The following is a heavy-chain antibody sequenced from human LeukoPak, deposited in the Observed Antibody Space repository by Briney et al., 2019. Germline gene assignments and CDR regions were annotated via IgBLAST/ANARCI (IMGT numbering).Heavy chain of an antibody. CDR3: AKDRGRAYGSSGWYAANDFDY. CDR2: ISYDGSNK. CDR1: GFTFSIYG. J-gene: IGHJ4*02. V-gene: IGHV3-30*18. Sequence: GRSLRLSCAASGFTFSIYGMHWVRQAPGKGLEWVAVISYDGSNKYYADSVKGRFTISRDNSKNTLYLQMNSLRAEDTAVYYCAKDRGRAYGSSGWYAANDFDYWGQGTLVTVSS. D-gene: IGHD6-19*01.